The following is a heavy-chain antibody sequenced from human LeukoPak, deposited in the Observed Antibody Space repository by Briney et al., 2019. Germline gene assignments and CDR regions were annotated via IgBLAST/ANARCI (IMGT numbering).Heavy chain of an antibody. CDR3: ARGSGVTTVVTVVYYYYYGMDV. D-gene: IGHD4-23*01. V-gene: IGHV1-8*01. CDR2: MNPNSGNT. J-gene: IGHJ6*02. Sequence: ASVKVSCKASGYTFTSYDINWVRQATGQGLEWMGWMNPNSGNTGYAQKFQGRVTMTRNTSISTAYMELSSLRSEDTAVYYCARGSGVTTVVTVVYYYYYGMDVWAKGPRSPSP. CDR1: GYTFTSYD.